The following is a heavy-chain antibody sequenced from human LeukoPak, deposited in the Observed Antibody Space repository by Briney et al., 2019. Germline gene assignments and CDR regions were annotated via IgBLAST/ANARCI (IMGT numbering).Heavy chain of an antibody. CDR2: IYWDDDK. Sequence: SGSTLVKPTQTLTLTCTFSGFSLRTSGVGVGWIRQPPGKALEWVALIYWDDDKRYSPSLKSRLTITKDTSKNQVVLTMTNMDPVDTATYYCAHRRGASTTVTSPFDSWGQETLVTVSS. J-gene: IGHJ5*01. V-gene: IGHV2-5*02. CDR3: AHRRGASTTVTSPFDS. CDR1: GFSLRTSGVG. D-gene: IGHD4-17*01.